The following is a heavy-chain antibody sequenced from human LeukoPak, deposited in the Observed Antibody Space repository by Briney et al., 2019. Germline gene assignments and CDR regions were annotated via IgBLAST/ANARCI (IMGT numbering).Heavy chain of an antibody. Sequence: SETLSLTCAVYGGSFSAYYWSWIRQPPGKGLEWIGYIYYSGTTTYNPSLERRVTMSVDMSKTQVSLRLNSVTATDTAMYYCARLDCGGDCFVDYWGQGTLVTVS. CDR3: ARLDCGGDCFVDY. J-gene: IGHJ4*02. V-gene: IGHV4-59*08. D-gene: IGHD2-21*02. CDR2: IYYSGTT. CDR1: GGSFSAYY.